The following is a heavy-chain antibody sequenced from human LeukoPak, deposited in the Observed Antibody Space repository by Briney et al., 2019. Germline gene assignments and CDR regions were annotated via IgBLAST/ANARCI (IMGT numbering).Heavy chain of an antibody. Sequence: ASVKVSCKASGYTFTDYYMHWVRQAPGQGLEWMGWINPNSGGTNCAQKFQGRVTMTRDTSISTAYMELNRLTSDDTAVYYCARDYDGRGYYDFFWGQGTLVSVSS. CDR2: INPNSGGT. CDR1: GYTFTDYY. V-gene: IGHV1-2*02. D-gene: IGHD3-22*01. J-gene: IGHJ4*02. CDR3: ARDYDGRGYYDFF.